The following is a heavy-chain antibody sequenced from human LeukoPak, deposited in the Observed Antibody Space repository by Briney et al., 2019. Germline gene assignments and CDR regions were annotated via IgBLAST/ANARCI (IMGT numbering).Heavy chain of an antibody. CDR3: TRWGSWPYDY. J-gene: IGHJ4*02. CDR1: GGSVMYHS. CDR2: INHTGNT. V-gene: IGHV4-34*01. D-gene: IGHD6-13*01. Sequence: SETLSLTCAVSGGSVMYHSWTWIRQTPGRGLEWTGEINHTGNTNYNPSLKSRVTISIDTSKNQFSLKLTSATAADSAVYYCTRWGSWPYDYWGQGTLVTVSS.